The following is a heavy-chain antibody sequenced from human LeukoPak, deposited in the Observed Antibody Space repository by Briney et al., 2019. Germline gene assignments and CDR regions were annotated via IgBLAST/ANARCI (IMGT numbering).Heavy chain of an antibody. CDR2: IIPIFGTA. J-gene: IGHJ4*02. CDR1: GGTFSSYA. V-gene: IGHV1-69*05. D-gene: IGHD3-22*01. CDR3: ARARGYYDSSGYYFDY. Sequence: SVKVSCKASGGTFSSYAISWVRQAPGQGLEWMGRIIPIFGTANYAQKFQGRVTITTDESTSTAYMELSSLRSEDTAVYYCARARGYYDSSGYYFDYWGQGTLVTVSS.